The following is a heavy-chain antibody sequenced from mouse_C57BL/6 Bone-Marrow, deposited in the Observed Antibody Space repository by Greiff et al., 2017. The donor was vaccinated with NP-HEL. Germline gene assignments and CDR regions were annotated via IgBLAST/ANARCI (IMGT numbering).Heavy chain of an antibody. Sequence: QVQLQQPGAELVKPGASVKLSCKASGYTFTSYWMQWVKQRPGQGLEWIGEIDPSDSYTNYNQKFKGKATLTVDTSSSTAYMQLSSLTSEDSAVYYCARGLGEYYFDYWGQGTTLTVSS. CDR3: ARGLGEYYFDY. V-gene: IGHV1-50*01. CDR2: IDPSDSYT. CDR1: GYTFTSYW. D-gene: IGHD4-1*01. J-gene: IGHJ2*01.